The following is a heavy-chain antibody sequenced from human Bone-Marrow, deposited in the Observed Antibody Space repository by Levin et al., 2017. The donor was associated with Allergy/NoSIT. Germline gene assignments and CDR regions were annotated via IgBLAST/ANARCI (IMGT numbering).Heavy chain of an antibody. CDR3: AKVRGPTGDLYYYYGMDV. J-gene: IGHJ6*02. CDR1: GFTFSSYA. V-gene: IGHV3-23*01. Sequence: GGSLRLSCAASGFTFSSYAMSWVRQAPGKGLEWVSAISGSGGSTYYADSVKGRFTISRDNSKNTLYLQMNSLRAEDTAVYYCAKVRGPTGDLYYYYGMDVWGQGTTVTVSS. D-gene: IGHD7-27*01. CDR2: ISGSGGST.